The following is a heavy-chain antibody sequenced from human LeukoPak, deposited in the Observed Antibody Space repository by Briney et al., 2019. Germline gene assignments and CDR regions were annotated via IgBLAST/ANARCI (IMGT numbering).Heavy chain of an antibody. D-gene: IGHD2-2*01. J-gene: IGHJ5*02. CDR2: IYHSGST. Sequence: SETLSLTCTVSGGSISSGGYYWSWIRQPPGKGLEWIGYIYHSGSTYYNPSLKSRVTISVDRSKNQFSLKLSSVTAADTAVYYCARARNHIGYCSSTSCSRGNWFDPWGQGTLVTVSS. CDR1: GGSISSGGYY. CDR3: ARARNHIGYCSSTSCSRGNWFDP. V-gene: IGHV4-30-2*01.